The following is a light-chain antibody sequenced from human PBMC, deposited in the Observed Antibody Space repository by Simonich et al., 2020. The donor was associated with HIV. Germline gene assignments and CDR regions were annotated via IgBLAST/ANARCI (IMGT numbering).Light chain of an antibody. CDR1: SGSIANTY. CDR3: QSYDSSNQGV. V-gene: IGLV6-57*03. Sequence: NFMLTQPHSVSESPGKTVTISCTRSSGSIANTYVQWYQPRPGRAPTTVIYEDNQRPSGVPDRFSGSIDSSSNSASLTISGLKTEDEADYYCQSYDSSNQGVFGGGTKLTVL. J-gene: IGLJ3*02. CDR2: EDN.